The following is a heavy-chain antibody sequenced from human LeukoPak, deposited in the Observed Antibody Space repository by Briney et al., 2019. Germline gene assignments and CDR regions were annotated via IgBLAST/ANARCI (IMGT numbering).Heavy chain of an antibody. CDR2: ISSSGSTI. Sequence: GGSLRLSCAASGFTFSSYSMNGVRQAPGKGLEWVSYISSSGSTIFYADSVKGRFTISRDNAKNSLYLQMNSLRAEDTAIYYCARDRRVGATWSVGAFDIWGQGTTVTVSS. CDR3: ARDRRVGATWSVGAFDI. J-gene: IGHJ3*02. V-gene: IGHV3-48*04. CDR1: GFTFSSYS. D-gene: IGHD1-26*01.